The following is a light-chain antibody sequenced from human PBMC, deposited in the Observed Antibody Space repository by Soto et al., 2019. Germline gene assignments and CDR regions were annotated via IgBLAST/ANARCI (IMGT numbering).Light chain of an antibody. CDR1: QSISNW. Sequence: DIQMTQSPSTLSASVGDRVTITCRASQSISNWLAWYQQKPGKAPKLLIYDVSSLESGVPSRFSGSGSGTDFTLTISSLQPDDFASYYCQQYNTYWTFGQGTKVEIK. CDR2: DVS. CDR3: QQYNTYWT. J-gene: IGKJ1*01. V-gene: IGKV1-5*01.